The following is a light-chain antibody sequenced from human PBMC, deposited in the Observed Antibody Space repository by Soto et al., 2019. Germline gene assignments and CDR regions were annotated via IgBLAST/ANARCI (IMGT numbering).Light chain of an antibody. Sequence: EIVLTQSPGTLSLSPGERATLSCRASQSVSSSSYLAWYQQKPGQAPRLLIYGASSRATGIPDRCSGSGSGTDFTLTISTLEPEDFAVYYCHQYGSSPSYTFGQGTKLEIK. J-gene: IGKJ2*01. V-gene: IGKV3-20*01. CDR2: GAS. CDR1: QSVSSSSY. CDR3: HQYGSSPSYT.